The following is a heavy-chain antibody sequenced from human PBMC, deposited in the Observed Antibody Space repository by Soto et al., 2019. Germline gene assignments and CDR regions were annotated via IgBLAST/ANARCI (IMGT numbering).Heavy chain of an antibody. CDR1: GFTFSSYD. CDR2: IGTAGDT. D-gene: IGHD3-3*01. CDR3: ARGPRFLEWTAEFDY. V-gene: IGHV3-13*01. Sequence: GGSLRISCAASGFTFSSYDMHWVRQATGKGLEWVSAIGTAGDTYYPGSVKGRFTISRENAKNSLYLQMNSLRAEDTAVYYCARGPRFLEWTAEFDYWGQGTLVTVSS. J-gene: IGHJ4*02.